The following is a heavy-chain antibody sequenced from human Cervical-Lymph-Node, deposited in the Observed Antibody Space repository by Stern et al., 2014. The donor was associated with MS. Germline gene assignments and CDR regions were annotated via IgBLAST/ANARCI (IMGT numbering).Heavy chain of an antibody. Sequence: QVQLQESGPGLVKPSQTLSLTCTVSGGSVSSGGYYWSWLRQHPGNGWEWIGSMYHSGSTYYTPSLKSRVTLSVEKSTNQFSLKLSSVPAADTAVYYCARLLTSGYSRHFDYWGQGTLITVSS. V-gene: IGHV4-31*03. D-gene: IGHD5-12*01. CDR1: GGSVSSGGYY. J-gene: IGHJ4*02. CDR3: ARLLTSGYSRHFDY. CDR2: MYHSGST.